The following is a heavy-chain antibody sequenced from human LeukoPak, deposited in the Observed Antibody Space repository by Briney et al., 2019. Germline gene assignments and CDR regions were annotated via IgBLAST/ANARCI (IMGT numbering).Heavy chain of an antibody. D-gene: IGHD4-17*01. Sequence: GGSLRLSCAASGFTVSSNYMSWVRQAPGKGLEWVSLIYISSNTYYADSVKGRFTISRDNSKNTLYLQMNSLRAEGTAVYYCAKDQTGDYGDYVDYWGQGTLVTVSS. CDR2: IYISSNT. V-gene: IGHV3-53*01. J-gene: IGHJ4*02. CDR1: GFTVSSNY. CDR3: AKDQTGDYGDYVDY.